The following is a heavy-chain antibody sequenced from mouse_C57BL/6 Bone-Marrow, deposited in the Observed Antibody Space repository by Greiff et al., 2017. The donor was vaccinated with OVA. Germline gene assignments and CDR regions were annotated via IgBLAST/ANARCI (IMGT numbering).Heavy chain of an antibody. D-gene: IGHD2-5*01. CDR2: IDPEDGDT. Sequence: EVQLQQSGAELVRPGASVKLSCTASGFNIKDYYMHWVKQRPEQGLEWIGRIDPEDGDTEYAPKFQGKATMTADTSSNTAYLQLSSLTSEDTAVYYCTTKGYYSNPYYCDDWGQGTTLTVSS. CDR1: GFNIKDYY. J-gene: IGHJ2*01. CDR3: TTKGYYSNPYYCDD. V-gene: IGHV14-1*01.